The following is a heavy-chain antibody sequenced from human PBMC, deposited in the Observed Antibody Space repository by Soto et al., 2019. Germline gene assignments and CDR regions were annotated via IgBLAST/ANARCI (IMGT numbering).Heavy chain of an antibody. CDR1: GFTFSSYG. J-gene: IGHJ4*02. CDR3: AKDSPTTPLDY. CDR2: ISYDGSNK. V-gene: IGHV3-30*18. D-gene: IGHD5-12*01. Sequence: WGSLRLSCSASGFTFSSYGMHWFRQAPGKGLEWVAVISYDGSNKYYADSVKGRFTISRDNSKNTLYLQMNSLRAEDTAVYYCAKDSPTTPLDYWGQGTLVTVSS.